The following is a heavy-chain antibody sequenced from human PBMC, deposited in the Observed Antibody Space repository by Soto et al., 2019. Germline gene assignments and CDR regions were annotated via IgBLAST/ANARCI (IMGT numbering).Heavy chain of an antibody. CDR1: GFTFSSYW. CDR3: GGDYGADSEAFGV. V-gene: IGHV3-74*01. J-gene: IGHJ3*01. D-gene: IGHD4-17*01. CDR2: INTDGSST. Sequence: EVQLVESGGGLVQPGGSLRLSFAASGFTFSSYWMHWVRHAPGKGLVWVSRINTDGSSTSYADSVKGRFTISSDNAKNTLYLQMNSLRTEETAVDYCGGDYGADSEAFGVWGQGTMVTVSS.